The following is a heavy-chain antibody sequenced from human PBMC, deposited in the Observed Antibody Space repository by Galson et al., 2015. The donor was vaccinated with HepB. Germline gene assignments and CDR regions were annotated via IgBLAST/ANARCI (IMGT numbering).Heavy chain of an antibody. CDR1: GFTFSNHG. V-gene: IGHV3-30*18. D-gene: IGHD1-26*01. CDR2: ISYDGGTK. CDR3: AKDRAMYSGTYYFDY. J-gene: IGHJ4*02. Sequence: SLRLSCAASGFTFSNHGMHWVRQAPGKGLEWVAFISYDGGTKYYADSVNGRFTISRESSKNTMYLQMSSLRPEDTAVYYCAKDRAMYSGTYYFDYCGQGTLVTVSS.